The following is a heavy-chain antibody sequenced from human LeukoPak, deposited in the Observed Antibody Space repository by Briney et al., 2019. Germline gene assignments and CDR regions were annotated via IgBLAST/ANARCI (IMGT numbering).Heavy chain of an antibody. V-gene: IGHV3-66*01. Sequence: GGSLRLSCAASGFTVSSSYMSWVRQAPGKGLECVSVIYSGGNTYYADSVKGRFTISRDNSKNTLYLQMNSLRAGDTAVYYCARKTDSGGQGDYWGPGTLVTVSS. J-gene: IGHJ4*02. CDR1: GFTVSSSY. CDR3: ARKTDSGGQGDY. CDR2: IYSGGNT. D-gene: IGHD3-22*01.